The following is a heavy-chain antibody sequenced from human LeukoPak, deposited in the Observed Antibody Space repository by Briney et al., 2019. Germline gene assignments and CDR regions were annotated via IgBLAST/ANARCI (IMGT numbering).Heavy chain of an antibody. CDR1: GYSFTSYW. Sequence: GESLKISCKGSGYSFTSYWIGWVRQMPGKGLEWMGIIYPGDSDTRYSPSFQGQVTISADKSISTAYLQWSSLKASDTAMYYCARHQIAAAGPGNYYGMDVWGQGTTVTVSS. J-gene: IGHJ6*02. D-gene: IGHD6-13*01. V-gene: IGHV5-51*01. CDR2: IYPGDSDT. CDR3: ARHQIAAAGPGNYYGMDV.